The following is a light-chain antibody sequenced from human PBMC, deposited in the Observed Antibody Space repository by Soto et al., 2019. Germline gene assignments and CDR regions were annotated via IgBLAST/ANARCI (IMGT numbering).Light chain of an antibody. CDR3: QQSYSTRALT. CDR2: AAS. CDR1: QSISSY. V-gene: IGKV1-39*01. Sequence: DIQMTQSPSSLSASVGDRVTITCRESQSISSYLNWYQQKPGKAPKLLIYAASSLQSGVPSRFSGSGAGTDFTLTISSLQPEDFAPYYCQQSYSTRALTFGGGTKVEIK. J-gene: IGKJ4*01.